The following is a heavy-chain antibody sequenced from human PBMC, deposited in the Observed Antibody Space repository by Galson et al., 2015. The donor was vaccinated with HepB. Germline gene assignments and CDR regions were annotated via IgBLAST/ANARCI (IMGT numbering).Heavy chain of an antibody. CDR2: IIPILGIA. CDR3: ATRSVDIVVVPTTGGDAFDI. J-gene: IGHJ3*02. Sequence: SVKVSCKASGGTFSSYTISWVRQAPGQGLEWMGRIIPILGIANYAQKFQGRVTITADKSTSTAYMELSSLRSEDTAVYYCATRSVDIVVVPTTGGDAFDIWGQGTMVTVSS. D-gene: IGHD2-2*01. V-gene: IGHV1-69*02. CDR1: GGTFSSYT.